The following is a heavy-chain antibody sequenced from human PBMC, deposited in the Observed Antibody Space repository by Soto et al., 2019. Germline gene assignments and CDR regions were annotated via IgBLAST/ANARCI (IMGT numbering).Heavy chain of an antibody. CDR2: ISGSGGST. V-gene: IGHV3-23*01. CDR1: GFTFSSYA. D-gene: IGHD3-10*01. Sequence: GGSLRLSCAASGFTFSSYAMSWVRQAPGKGLEWVSAISGSGGSTYYADSVKGRFTISRDNSKNTLYLQMNSLRAEDTAVYYCANKKDLLLWFGELFFDYWGQGTLVTVSS. J-gene: IGHJ4*02. CDR3: ANKKDLLLWFGELFFDY.